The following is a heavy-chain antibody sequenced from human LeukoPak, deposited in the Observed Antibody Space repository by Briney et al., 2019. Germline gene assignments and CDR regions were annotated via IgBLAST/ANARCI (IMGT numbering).Heavy chain of an antibody. D-gene: IGHD3-22*01. CDR1: GGSISSYY. J-gene: IGHJ4*02. CDR3: ARVRPTYYYDSSGYYAHLRLDYFDY. CDR2: INHSGST. Sequence: SETLSLTCTVSGGSISSYYWSWIRQPPGKGLEWIGEINHSGSTNYNPSLKSRVTISVDTSKNQFSLKLSSVTAADTAVYYCARVRPTYYYDSSGYYAHLRLDYFDYWGQGTLVTVSS. V-gene: IGHV4-34*01.